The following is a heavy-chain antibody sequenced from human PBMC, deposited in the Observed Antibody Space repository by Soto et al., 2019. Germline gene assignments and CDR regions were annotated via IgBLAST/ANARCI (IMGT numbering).Heavy chain of an antibody. V-gene: IGHV4-31*03. CDR1: GGSISSGCYY. CDR2: IYYSGST. CDR3: ARDQGPDNPRSSHFDY. D-gene: IGHD2-2*01. J-gene: IGHJ4*02. Sequence: SETLSLTCTVSGGSISSGCYYWSWIRQHPGKGLEWIGYIYYSGSTYYNPSLKSRVTISVDTSKNQFSLKLSSVTAADTAVYYCARDQGPDNPRSSHFDYWGQGTLVTVSS.